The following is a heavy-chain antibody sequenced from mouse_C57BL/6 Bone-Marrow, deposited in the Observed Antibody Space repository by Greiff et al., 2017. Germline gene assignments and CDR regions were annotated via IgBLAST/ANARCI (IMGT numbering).Heavy chain of an antibody. Sequence: LQQPGAELVRPGSSVKLSCKASGYTFTSYWMDWVKQRPGQGLEWIGNIYPSDSETHYNQKFKDKATLTVDKSSSTAYMKLSSLTSEDSAVYYCSRQLYYYGSSHWGQGTLVTVSA. CDR2: IYPSDSET. D-gene: IGHD1-1*01. CDR3: SRQLYYYGSSH. V-gene: IGHV1-61*01. J-gene: IGHJ3*01. CDR1: GYTFTSYW.